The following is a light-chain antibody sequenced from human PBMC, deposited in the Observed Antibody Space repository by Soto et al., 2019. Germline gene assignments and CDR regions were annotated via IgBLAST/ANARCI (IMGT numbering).Light chain of an antibody. CDR1: QDISKY. CDR2: DAS. V-gene: IGKV1-33*01. CDR3: QQYENVPLT. J-gene: IGKJ4*01. Sequence: DIQMTQSPSSLSASVGDRVTITCQASQDISKYLNWYQQKPGKAPKLLIYDASNLGTGVPSKFSGRGSGTDFTFTISSLQPEDIATYYCQQYENVPLTFGGGTKVDIK.